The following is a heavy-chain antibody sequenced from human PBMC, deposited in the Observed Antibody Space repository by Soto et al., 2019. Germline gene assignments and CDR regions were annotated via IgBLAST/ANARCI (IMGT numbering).Heavy chain of an antibody. CDR1: GGSISSSSYY. CDR3: ARQPHSSTWYGSAYFDS. CDR2: IYYSGSL. J-gene: IGHJ4*02. Sequence: QLQLQESGPGLVKPSETLSLTCTVSGGSISSSSYYWGWVRQPPGKGPEWIGTIYYSGSLYYNPSLKSRVTITLNTSKNQFSLKLSSVTAADTAVYYCARQPHSSTWYGSAYFDSWGQGTLVTVSS. D-gene: IGHD6-13*01. V-gene: IGHV4-39*01.